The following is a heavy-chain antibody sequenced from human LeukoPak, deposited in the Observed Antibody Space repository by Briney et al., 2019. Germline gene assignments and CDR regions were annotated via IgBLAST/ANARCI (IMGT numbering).Heavy chain of an antibody. CDR3: ARVHGSGRGMDV. J-gene: IGHJ6*02. CDR2: IYHSGST. V-gene: IGHV4-30-2*01. CDR1: GGSISSGGYS. D-gene: IGHD3-10*01. Sequence: PSETLSLTCAVSGGSISSGGYSWSWIRQPPGKGLEWIGYIYHSGSTYYNPSLKSRVTISVDRSKNQFSLKLSSVTAADTAVYYCARVHGSGRGMDVWGQGTTVTVSS.